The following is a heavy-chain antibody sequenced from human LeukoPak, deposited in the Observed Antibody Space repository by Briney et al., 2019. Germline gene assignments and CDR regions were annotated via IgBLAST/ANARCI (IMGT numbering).Heavy chain of an antibody. CDR3: LPPLWFGELGNWFDP. D-gene: IGHD3-10*01. Sequence: GGSLSLSCEISGYMFSNAYLNWVRQAPGKGLAWVGRIKSNRDGGTTHYAAPVKDRFTISRDNSTNTLYLQMNSLRAEDTAVYYCLPPLWFGELGNWFDPWGQGTLVTVSS. V-gene: IGHV3-15*01. CDR2: IKSNRDGGTT. CDR1: GYMFSNAY. J-gene: IGHJ5*02.